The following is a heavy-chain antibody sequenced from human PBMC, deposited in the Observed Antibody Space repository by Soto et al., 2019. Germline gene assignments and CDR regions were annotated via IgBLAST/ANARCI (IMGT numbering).Heavy chain of an antibody. V-gene: IGHV4-34*01. CDR2: INHSGST. Sequence: SETLSLTCAVYGGSFSGYYWSWIRQPPGKGLEWIGEINHSGSTNYNPSLKSRVTISVDTSKNQFSLKLSSVTAADTAVYYCARSIAVAGYGGPLYYYGMDVWGQGTTVTVSS. J-gene: IGHJ6*02. CDR3: ARSIAVAGYGGPLYYYGMDV. CDR1: GGSFSGYY. D-gene: IGHD6-19*01.